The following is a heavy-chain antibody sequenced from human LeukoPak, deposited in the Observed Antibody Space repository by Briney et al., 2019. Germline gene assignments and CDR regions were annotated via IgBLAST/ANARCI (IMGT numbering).Heavy chain of an antibody. V-gene: IGHV1-8*01. CDR2: MNPNSGNT. Sequence: GASVKVSCKASGYTFTSYDINWVRQATGQGLEWMGWMNPNSGNTGYAQKFQGRVTMTRNTSISTAYMELSSLRSEDTAVYYCARGGSSSGWYKLDFDYWGQGTLVTVSS. CDR3: ARGGSSSGWYKLDFDY. J-gene: IGHJ4*02. CDR1: GYTFTSYD. D-gene: IGHD6-19*01.